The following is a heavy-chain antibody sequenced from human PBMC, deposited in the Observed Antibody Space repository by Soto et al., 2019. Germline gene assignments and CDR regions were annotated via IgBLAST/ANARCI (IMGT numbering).Heavy chain of an antibody. Sequence: QVQLQESGPGLVKPSQTLSLTCTVSGGSISSGDYYWSWIRQPPGKGLEWIGYIYYSGSTYYNPSLKSRVTISVDTSKNQFSLKLSSVTAADTAVYYCARWTTVTQTNYYYYGMDVWGQGTTVTVCS. D-gene: IGHD4-17*01. CDR1: GGSISSGDYY. J-gene: IGHJ6*02. V-gene: IGHV4-30-4*01. CDR2: IYYSGST. CDR3: ARWTTVTQTNYYYYGMDV.